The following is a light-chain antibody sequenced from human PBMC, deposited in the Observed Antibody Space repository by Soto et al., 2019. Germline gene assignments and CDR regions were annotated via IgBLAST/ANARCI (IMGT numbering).Light chain of an antibody. CDR3: QQYNNWPYT. V-gene: IGKV3-15*01. Sequence: EIVLTQSPATLSLSPGERATLSCRTSQTIRGLLNWYQQRPGQAPRLLIYDTSTRATGIPARFSGSGSGTEFTLTISSLPSEDFAVYYCQQYNNWPYTFGQGTKLEIK. CDR2: DTS. CDR1: QTIRGL. J-gene: IGKJ2*01.